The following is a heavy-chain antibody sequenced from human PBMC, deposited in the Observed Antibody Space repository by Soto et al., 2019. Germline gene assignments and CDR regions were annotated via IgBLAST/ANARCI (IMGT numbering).Heavy chain of an antibody. J-gene: IGHJ4*02. CDR2: ISYDGSIK. V-gene: IGHV3-30-3*01. D-gene: IGHD3-10*01. CDR3: AREWSTSGDLDY. Sequence: QVQLVESGGGVVQPGRSLRLSCAASGFTXXXHSIQWVRQAPGKGLEWVAVISYDGSIKYYADSVKGRFTISRDNSKNTAYLQMNSLRAEDTAVFYCAREWSTSGDLDYWGQGTLVIVSS. CDR1: GFTXXXHS.